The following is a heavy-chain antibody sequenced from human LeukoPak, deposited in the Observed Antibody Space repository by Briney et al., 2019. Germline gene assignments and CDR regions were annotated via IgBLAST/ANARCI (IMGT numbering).Heavy chain of an antibody. Sequence: PGGSLRLSCAASGFTFSSCALSWVRQAPGKGLEWVSTVSVNGGTTYYADSVKGRFTISRDDSKNTLYLQMNSLRAEDTAVYFCAKELHGSGNYAFDYWGQGTLVTFSS. CDR1: GFTFSSCA. V-gene: IGHV3-23*01. D-gene: IGHD3-10*01. CDR2: VSVNGGTT. J-gene: IGHJ4*02. CDR3: AKELHGSGNYAFDY.